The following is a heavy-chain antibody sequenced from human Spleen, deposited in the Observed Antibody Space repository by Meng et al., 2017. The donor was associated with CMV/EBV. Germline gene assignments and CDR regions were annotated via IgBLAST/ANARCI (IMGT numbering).Heavy chain of an antibody. CDR1: GGSISSSRYY. Sequence: LQQSGPGLGRTSETQSLPCTVSGGSISSSRYYWGWIRQPPGKGLEWIGSIYYSGSTYYNPSLKSRVTISVDTSKNQSSLKLSSVTAADTAVYYCARDGSSGWSLNWFDPWGQGTLVTVSS. D-gene: IGHD6-19*01. CDR3: ARDGSSGWSLNWFDP. CDR2: IYYSGST. V-gene: IGHV4-39*07. J-gene: IGHJ5*02.